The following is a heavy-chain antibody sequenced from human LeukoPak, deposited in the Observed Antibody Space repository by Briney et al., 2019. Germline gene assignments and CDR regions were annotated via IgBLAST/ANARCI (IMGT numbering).Heavy chain of an antibody. Sequence: GGTLRLSCAASGFTFSSYGMSWVRQAPGKGLEWVSAISGSGGSTYYADSVKGRFTISRDNSKNTLYLQMNGLRAEDTAVYYCAKDDYYDTSGYRDWGQGTLVTVSS. CDR2: ISGSGGST. V-gene: IGHV3-23*01. J-gene: IGHJ4*02. CDR3: AKDDYYDTSGYRD. D-gene: IGHD3-22*01. CDR1: GFTFSSYG.